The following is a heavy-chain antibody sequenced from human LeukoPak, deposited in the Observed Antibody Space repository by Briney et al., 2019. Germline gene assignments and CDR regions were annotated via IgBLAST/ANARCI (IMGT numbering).Heavy chain of an antibody. CDR2: IRDDGSNK. Sequence: GGSLRLSCAASGFTFSDYGMVWVRVRQAPGKGLEWVAFIRDDGSNKFYADSVKGRFTISRDNSKNTLYLQMNSLRTEDTALYYCAKGSGWTFDYWGQGMLVSVSS. J-gene: IGHJ4*02. CDR3: AKGSGWTFDY. V-gene: IGHV3-30*02. D-gene: IGHD6-19*01. CDR1: GFTFSDYG.